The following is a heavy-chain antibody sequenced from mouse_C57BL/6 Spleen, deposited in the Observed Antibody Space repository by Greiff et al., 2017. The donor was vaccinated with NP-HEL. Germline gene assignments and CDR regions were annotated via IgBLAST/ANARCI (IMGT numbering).Heavy chain of an antibody. J-gene: IGHJ3*01. D-gene: IGHD4-1*01. V-gene: IGHV3-6*01. CDR1: GYFITSGYY. CDR3: ARADWDGFAY. CDR2: ISYDGSN. Sequence: DVKLQESGPGLVKPSQSLSLTCSVTGYFITSGYYWNWIRQFPGNKLEWLGYISYDGSNNYNPSLKNRISITRDTSKNQFFLKLSSVTTEDTATYYCARADWDGFAYWGQGTLVTVSA.